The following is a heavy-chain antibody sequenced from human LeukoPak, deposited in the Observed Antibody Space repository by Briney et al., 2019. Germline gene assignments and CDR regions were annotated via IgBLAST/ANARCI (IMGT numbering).Heavy chain of an antibody. D-gene: IGHD3-10*01. J-gene: IGHJ5*02. CDR1: GGSISSGSYY. V-gene: IGHV4-61*02. CDR3: ASLADGSGSYYRFDP. Sequence: SQTLSLTCTVSGGSISSGSYYWSWIRQPAGKGPEWIGRIYTSGSTNYNPSLKSRVTISVDTSKNQFSLKLSSVTAADTAVYYCASLADGSGSYYRFDPWGQGTLVTVSS. CDR2: IYTSGST.